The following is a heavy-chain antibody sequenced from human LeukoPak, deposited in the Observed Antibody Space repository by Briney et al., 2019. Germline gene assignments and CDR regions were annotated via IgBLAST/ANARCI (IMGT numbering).Heavy chain of an antibody. CDR1: GGSISSSSYY. Sequence: SETLSLTRTVSGGSISSSSYYWGWIRQPPGKGLEWIGSIYYSGSTYYNPSLKSRVTISVDTSKNQFSLKLSSVTAADTAVYYCAKLLLRYFDWLYGVDALDIWRQGKRDSVS. CDR2: IYYSGST. D-gene: IGHD3-9*01. J-gene: IGHJ3*02. V-gene: IGHV4-39*01. CDR3: AKLLLRYFDWLYGVDALDI.